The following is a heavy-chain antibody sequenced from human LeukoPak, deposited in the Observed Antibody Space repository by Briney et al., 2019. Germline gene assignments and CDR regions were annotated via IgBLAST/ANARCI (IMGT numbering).Heavy chain of an antibody. V-gene: IGHV3-23*01. CDR3: AKDLYYYDSSGYYYVSYAFDI. CDR2: ISGSGGST. CDR1: GFTFSSYW. Sequence: HAGGSLRLSCAASGFTFSSYWMHWVRQAPGKGLEWVSAISGSGGSTYYADSVKGRFTISRDNSKNTLYLQMNSLRAEDTAVYYCAKDLYYYDSSGYYYVSYAFDIWGQGTMVTVSS. J-gene: IGHJ3*02. D-gene: IGHD3-22*01.